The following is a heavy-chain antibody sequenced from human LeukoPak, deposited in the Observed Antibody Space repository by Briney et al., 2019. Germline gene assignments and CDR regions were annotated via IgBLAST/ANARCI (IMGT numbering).Heavy chain of an antibody. J-gene: IGHJ4*02. D-gene: IGHD3-10*01. CDR2: INWNGGST. CDR1: GFTFDDYG. CDR3: ARDVLLWFGELSG. Sequence: GGSLRLSCAASGFTFDDYGMSWVRQAPGKGLEWVSGINWNGGSTGYADSVTGRFTISRDNAKNSLYLQMNSLRAEDTAVYYCARDVLLWFGELSGWGQGTLVTVSS. V-gene: IGHV3-20*04.